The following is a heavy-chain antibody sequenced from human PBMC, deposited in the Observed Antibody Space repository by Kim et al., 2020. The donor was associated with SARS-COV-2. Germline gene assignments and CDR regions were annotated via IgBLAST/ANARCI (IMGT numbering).Heavy chain of an antibody. CDR1: GGSFSGYY. CDR3: ARGRITIFGVVITGYYYYGMDV. D-gene: IGHD3-3*01. V-gene: IGHV4-34*01. CDR2: INHSGST. Sequence: SETLSLTCAVYGGSFSGYYWSWIRQPPGKGLEWIGEINHSGSTNYNPSLKSRVTISVDTSKNQFSLKLSSVTAADTAVYYCARGRITIFGVVITGYYYYGMDVWGQGTTVTVSS. J-gene: IGHJ6*02.